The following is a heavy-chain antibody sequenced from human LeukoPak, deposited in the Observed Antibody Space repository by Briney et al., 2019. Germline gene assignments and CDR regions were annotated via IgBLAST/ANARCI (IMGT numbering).Heavy chain of an antibody. Sequence: SETLSLTCAVYGGSFSGYYWSWIRQPPGKGLEWIGEINHSGSTNYNPSLKSRVTISVGTSKNQFSLKLNSVTAADTAVYYCARDGDSSGWTRSDYWGQGTLVIVSS. CDR2: INHSGST. V-gene: IGHV4-34*01. D-gene: IGHD6-19*01. CDR3: ARDGDSSGWTRSDY. J-gene: IGHJ4*02. CDR1: GGSFSGYY.